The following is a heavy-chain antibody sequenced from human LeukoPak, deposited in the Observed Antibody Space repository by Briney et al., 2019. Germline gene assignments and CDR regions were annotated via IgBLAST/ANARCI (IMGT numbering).Heavy chain of an antibody. CDR3: ARESTGYYYYYMDV. CDR2: IYTSGST. V-gene: IGHV4-4*09. CDR1: GGSISSYY. D-gene: IGHD1-14*01. J-gene: IGHJ6*03. Sequence: SETLSLTCTVSGGSISSYYWSWIRQPPGKGLEWIGYIYTSGSTNYNPSLKSRATISVDTSKNQFSLKLSSVTAADTAVYYCARESTGYYYYYMDVWGKGTTVTVSS.